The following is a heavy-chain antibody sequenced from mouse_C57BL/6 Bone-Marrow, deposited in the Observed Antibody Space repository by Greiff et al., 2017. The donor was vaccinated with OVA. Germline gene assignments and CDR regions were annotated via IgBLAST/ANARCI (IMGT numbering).Heavy chain of an antibody. Sequence: EVQVVESGGDLVKPGGSLKLSCAASGFTFSSYGMSWVRQTPDKRLEWVATISSDGSYTYYPENVKGRFTISRDNATNTLYRQMSSLKSEDTAMYYCARNYGSSFAYWGQGTLVTVSA. CDR2: ISSDGSYT. J-gene: IGHJ3*01. CDR1: GFTFSSYG. CDR3: ARNYGSSFAY. D-gene: IGHD1-1*01. V-gene: IGHV5-6*01.